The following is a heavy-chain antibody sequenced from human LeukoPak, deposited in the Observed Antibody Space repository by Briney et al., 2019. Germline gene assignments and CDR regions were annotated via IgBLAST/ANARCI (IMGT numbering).Heavy chain of an antibody. CDR3: ATDRSHLLWFGELLYPY. Sequence: GASVKVSCKVSGYTLTELSIHWVRQAPGKGLEWMGGFDPEDGETIYAQKFQGRVTMTEDTSTDTAYMELSSLRSEDTAVYYCATDRSHLLWFGELLYPYWGQGTLVTVSS. V-gene: IGHV1-24*01. D-gene: IGHD3-10*01. J-gene: IGHJ4*02. CDR1: GYTLTELS. CDR2: FDPEDGET.